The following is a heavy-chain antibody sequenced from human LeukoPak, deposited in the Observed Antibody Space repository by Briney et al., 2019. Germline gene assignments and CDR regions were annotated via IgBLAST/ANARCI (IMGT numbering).Heavy chain of an antibody. D-gene: IGHD6-19*01. CDR1: GDTVSSNSAA. CDR2: TYYRSRCYN. V-gene: IGHV6-1*01. J-gene: IGHJ1*01. CDR3: AGEIVSVDGRYFQH. Sequence: SETLSLSCAISGDTVSSNSAAWNWIRQSPSRGLEWLGRTYYRSRCYNDSVVSVECPITVNTDTSRNHCTRPLNSVNPEDTTVYYCAGEIVSVDGRYFQHWGQGTLVTVSS.